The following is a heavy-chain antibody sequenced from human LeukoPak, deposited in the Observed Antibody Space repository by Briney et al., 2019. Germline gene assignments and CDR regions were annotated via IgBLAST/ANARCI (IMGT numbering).Heavy chain of an antibody. CDR3: ARGDTAMVR. CDR1: GGSVSSYY. CDR2: IYYSGST. Sequence: KPSETLSLTCTVSGGSVSSYYWSWIRQPPGKGREWIGYIYYSGSTNYNPSLKSLVTISVDTSKNQFSLKLSSVTAADTAVYYCARGDTAMVRWGQGTLVTVSS. J-gene: IGHJ4*02. D-gene: IGHD5-18*01. V-gene: IGHV4-59*02.